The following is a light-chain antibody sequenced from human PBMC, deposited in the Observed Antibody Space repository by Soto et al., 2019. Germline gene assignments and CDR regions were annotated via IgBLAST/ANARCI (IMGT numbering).Light chain of an antibody. Sequence: QSALTQPASVSGSPGQSITISCTGTSSDVGGYNFVTWYQQHPGEAPKLIIHDVSSRASGVPNRFSGSKSGTTASLTISGLQAEDEADYYCCSYASSTSYVFATGTKVTAL. J-gene: IGLJ1*01. CDR2: DVS. CDR3: CSYASSTSYV. CDR1: SSDVGGYNF. V-gene: IGLV2-14*03.